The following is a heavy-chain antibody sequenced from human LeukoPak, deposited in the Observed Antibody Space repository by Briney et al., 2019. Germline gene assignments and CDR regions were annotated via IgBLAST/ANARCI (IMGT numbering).Heavy chain of an antibody. CDR2: ISYDGSNK. J-gene: IGHJ4*02. CDR1: GFTFNSYD. CDR3: AKDGGYIRSWYPYYFDY. D-gene: IGHD6-13*01. V-gene: IGHV3-30*18. Sequence: GGSLRLSCVASGFTFNSYDMHWVRQAPGKGLEWVAVISYDGSNKYYADSVEGRFTISTDNSKNTLYLQMNSLRAEDMAVYYCAKDGGYIRSWYPYYFDYWGQGTLVTVSS.